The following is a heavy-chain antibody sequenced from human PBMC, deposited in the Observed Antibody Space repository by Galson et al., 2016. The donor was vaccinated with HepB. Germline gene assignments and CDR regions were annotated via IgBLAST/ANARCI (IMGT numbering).Heavy chain of an antibody. CDR3: ARGAYSSQRFDF. D-gene: IGHD5-18*01. CDR1: GDSVSSDSSA. J-gene: IGHJ4*02. Sequence: CAISGDSVSSDSSAWNWIRQSPSRGLEWLGRTYYRSSWLNEYAVSVKGRITIKSDTSKNQFSLQLNSVTPEDTAVYYCARGAYSSQRFDFWGQGTLVTVSS. CDR2: TYYRSSWLN. V-gene: IGHV6-1*01.